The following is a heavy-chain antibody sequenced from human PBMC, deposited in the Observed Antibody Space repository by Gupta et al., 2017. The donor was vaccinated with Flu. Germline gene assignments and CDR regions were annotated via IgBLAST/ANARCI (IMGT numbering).Heavy chain of an antibody. CDR1: EFIFRNYW. CDR2: IKQDGSTI. J-gene: IGHJ4*02. Sequence: EVRPVESGGGLVQPGGSLRLSCLFSEFIFRNYWMSWVRQAPGKGLEWVGNIKQDGSTINYADSVKGRFTISRDNAKNSLYLQIDSLRAEDTAVYYCARDPGWLQHDHWGQGTLVTVSS. V-gene: IGHV3-7*01. CDR3: ARDPGWLQHDH. D-gene: IGHD5-24*01.